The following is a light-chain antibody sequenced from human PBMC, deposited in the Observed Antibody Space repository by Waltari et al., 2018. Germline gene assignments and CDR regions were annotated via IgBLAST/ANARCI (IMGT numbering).Light chain of an antibody. Sequence: QSALTQPPSASGSPGHTVIISCTGTSSDMGPYNYVPWYQQIPARAPALIIYEVDRRSPGFPDRFSGSKSGNTASLTVSGLQTEDEGDYYCSSYAGSNKLIFGGVTKLTVL. J-gene: IGLJ2*01. CDR3: SSYAGSNKLI. CDR2: EVD. V-gene: IGLV2-8*01. CDR1: SSDMGPYNY.